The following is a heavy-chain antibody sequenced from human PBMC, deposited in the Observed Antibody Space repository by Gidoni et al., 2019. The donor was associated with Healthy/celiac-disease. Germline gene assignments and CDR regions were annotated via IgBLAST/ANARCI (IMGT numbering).Heavy chain of an antibody. CDR3: ARDWREEYQLLNYYYYYYMDV. CDR1: GGTFSSYA. D-gene: IGHD2-2*01. Sequence: QVQLVQSGAEVTKPGSSVKVSCKASGGTFSSYAISWMRQAPGQGLEWMGGIIPIFGTANYAQKLQGRVTITADESTSTAYMELSSLRSEDTAVYYCARDWREEYQLLNYYYYYYMDVWGKGTTVTVSS. CDR2: IIPIFGTA. V-gene: IGHV1-69*01. J-gene: IGHJ6*03.